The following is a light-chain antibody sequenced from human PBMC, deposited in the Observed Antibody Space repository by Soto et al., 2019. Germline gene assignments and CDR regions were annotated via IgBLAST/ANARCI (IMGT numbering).Light chain of an antibody. CDR3: HQYAWSPLT. CDR2: DAS. V-gene: IGKV3-20*01. J-gene: IGKJ5*01. CDR1: QSVPKSY. Sequence: XVLTQSPGTLSLSPGERATLSCRASQSVPKSYLAWYQQRPGQAPRLLIYDASNRATGIPDRFSGSESGTDFNLTITRLEPEDFAVYYCHQYAWSPLTFGQGTRLEIK.